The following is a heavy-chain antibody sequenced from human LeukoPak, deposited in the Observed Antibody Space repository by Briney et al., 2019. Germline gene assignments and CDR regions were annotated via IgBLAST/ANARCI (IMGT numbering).Heavy chain of an antibody. J-gene: IGHJ4*02. Sequence: SGTLSLTCTVSGGSISSYYWSWIRQPPGKGLEWIGYIYYSGSTNYNPSLKSRVTISVDTSKNQFSLKLSSVTAADTAVYYCARLRAYYYDSSGSEIDYWGQGTLVTVSS. CDR2: IYYSGST. D-gene: IGHD3-22*01. V-gene: IGHV4-59*08. CDR3: ARLRAYYYDSSGSEIDY. CDR1: GGSISSYY.